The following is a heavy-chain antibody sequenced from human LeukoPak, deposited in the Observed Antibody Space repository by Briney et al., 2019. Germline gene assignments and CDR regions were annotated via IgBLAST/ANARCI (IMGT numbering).Heavy chain of an antibody. D-gene: IGHD3-3*01. CDR3: ARASGGWSGYVFVY. Sequence: SETLSLTCAVYGGSFSGYYWYWIRQPPGKGLEWIGEINHSGTTNYNPSLKSRVTISVDTSKNQFSLQLSSVTAADTAVYYCARASGGWSGYVFVYWGQGTLVTVSS. V-gene: IGHV4-34*01. CDR1: GGSFSGYY. CDR2: INHSGTT. J-gene: IGHJ4*02.